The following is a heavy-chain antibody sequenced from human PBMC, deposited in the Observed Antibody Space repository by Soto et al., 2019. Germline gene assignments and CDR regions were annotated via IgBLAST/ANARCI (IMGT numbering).Heavy chain of an antibody. CDR2: FIPIFVSA. D-gene: IGHD3-10*01. Sequence: QLHLVQSGAEVKKAGSSVKVSCKASGGTVSSYAITWVRQAPGKGLEWMGVFIPIFVSAHYAPKFQGRFTITADESTSTAYMELSGLTSEDTAIYYCARDVSSDTTGFRGYDLWGQGTPVTVSS. J-gene: IGHJ4*02. V-gene: IGHV1-69*01. CDR1: GGTVSSYA. CDR3: ARDVSSDTTGFRGYDL.